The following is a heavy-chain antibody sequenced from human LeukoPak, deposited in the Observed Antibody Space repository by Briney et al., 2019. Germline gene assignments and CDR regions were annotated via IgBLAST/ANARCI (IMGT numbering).Heavy chain of an antibody. CDR2: ISDDGSKK. V-gene: IGHV3-30*18. Sequence: GRSLRLSCAASGFTFSNYGMHWVRQAPGKGLEWVAVISDDGSKKYYADSVKGRFTISRDNSKIMLYLQMNSLRAEDTAVYYCAKDEGHSGSFGGHNWFDPWGQGTLVTVSS. D-gene: IGHD1-26*01. CDR3: AKDEGHSGSFGGHNWFDP. J-gene: IGHJ5*02. CDR1: GFTFSNYG.